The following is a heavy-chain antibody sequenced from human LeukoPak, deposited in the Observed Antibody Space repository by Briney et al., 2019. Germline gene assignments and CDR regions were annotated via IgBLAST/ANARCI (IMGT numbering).Heavy chain of an antibody. V-gene: IGHV3-23*01. CDR2: ISGSGDNT. D-gene: IGHD5-24*01. Sequence: GGSLRLSCAASRFTFDTYAMSWVRQAPGKGLEWVSTISGSGDNTYYADSVKGRFTISRDNSKTTLYLQMNSLTAEDTAVYHCAKSREAARYYFDYWGQGTLVTVS. CDR1: RFTFDTYA. CDR3: AKSREAARYYFDY. J-gene: IGHJ4*02.